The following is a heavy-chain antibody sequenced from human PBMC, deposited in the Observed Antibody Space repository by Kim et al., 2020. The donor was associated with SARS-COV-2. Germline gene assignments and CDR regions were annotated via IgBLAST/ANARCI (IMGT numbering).Heavy chain of an antibody. CDR3: ARDHSTYYYDSSGYYRALTPEYYYYGMDV. D-gene: IGHD3-22*01. J-gene: IGHJ6*02. V-gene: IGHV3-11*05. CDR2: ISSSSSYT. Sequence: WGSLRLSCAASGFTFSDYYMSWIRQAPGKGLEWVSYISSSSSYTNYADSVKGRFTISRDNAKNSLYLQMNSLRAEDTAVYYCARDHSTYYYDSSGYYRALTPEYYYYGMDVWGQGTTVTVSS. CDR1: GFTFSDYY.